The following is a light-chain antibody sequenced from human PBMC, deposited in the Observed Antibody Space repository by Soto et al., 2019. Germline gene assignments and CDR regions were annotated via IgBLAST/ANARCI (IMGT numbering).Light chain of an antibody. CDR1: SSDVGGYDY. V-gene: IGLV2-8*01. CDR3: SSYAASTKIV. CDR2: EVT. J-gene: IGLJ1*01. Sequence: QSALTQPPSASGSPGQPVTISCTGVSSDVGGYDYVSWYQQHPGKPPKLIIYEVTQRPSGDPDRFSGSKSGNTASLTVSGLQADDEAEYFCSSYAASTKIVFGAGTKVTVL.